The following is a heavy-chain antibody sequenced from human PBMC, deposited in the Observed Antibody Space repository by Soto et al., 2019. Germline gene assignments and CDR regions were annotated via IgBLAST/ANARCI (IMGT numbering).Heavy chain of an antibody. Sequence: GGSLRLSCTASGFTFGDYAMSWFRQAPGKGLEWVGFIRSKAYGGTTEYAASVKGRFTISRDDSKSIAYLQMNSLKTEDTAVYYCTRGGVVVPAATDPDYWGQGTLVTVSS. CDR2: IRSKAYGGTT. D-gene: IGHD2-2*01. J-gene: IGHJ4*02. V-gene: IGHV3-49*03. CDR1: GFTFGDYA. CDR3: TRGGVVVPAATDPDY.